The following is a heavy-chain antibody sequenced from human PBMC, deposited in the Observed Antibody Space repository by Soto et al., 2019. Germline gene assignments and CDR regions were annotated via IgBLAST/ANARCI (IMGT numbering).Heavy chain of an antibody. CDR2: ISYDGSDK. J-gene: IGHJ4*02. CDR3: ARESSYCFDH. Sequence: GGSLRLSCAASGFTFSSYGMVWVRQAPGKGLEWVALISYDGSDKNYADSVKGRFTISRDNSKNTLYLQMSSLRAEDTAVYYCARESSYCFDHWGQGTLVTVSS. CDR1: GFTFSSYG. V-gene: IGHV3-30*03.